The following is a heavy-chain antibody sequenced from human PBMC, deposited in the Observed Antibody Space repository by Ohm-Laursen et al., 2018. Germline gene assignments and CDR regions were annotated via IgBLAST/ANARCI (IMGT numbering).Heavy chain of an antibody. J-gene: IGHJ4*02. CDR2: INPSGDST. Sequence: ASVKVSCKASGYMFINYYMHWVRQAPGQGLEWMGIINPSGDSTSYAQKFQGRVTMTRDTSTSTVYMELSSLRSEDTAVYYCTSGDNYVNDYWGQGTLVTVSS. V-gene: IGHV1-46*01. D-gene: IGHD4-11*01. CDR1: GYMFINYY. CDR3: TSGDNYVNDY.